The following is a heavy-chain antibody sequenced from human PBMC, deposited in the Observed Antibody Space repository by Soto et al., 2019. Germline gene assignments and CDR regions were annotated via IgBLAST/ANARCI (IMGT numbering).Heavy chain of an antibody. CDR3: ASGHDFGSGLGVLFDY. CDR2: TTSNSGII. J-gene: IGHJ4*02. Sequence: GGSLRLSCAASGFTFSHYSMNWVRQAPGQGLEWVSYTTSNSGIIYYADSVKGRFTISRDNAKNSLYLQMNSLRDEDTAVYYCASGHDFGSGLGVLFDYWGQGTPVTVSS. CDR1: GFTFSHYS. V-gene: IGHV3-48*02. D-gene: IGHD3-3*01.